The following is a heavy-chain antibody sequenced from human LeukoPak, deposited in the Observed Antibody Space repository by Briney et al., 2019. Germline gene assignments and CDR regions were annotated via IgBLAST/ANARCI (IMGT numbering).Heavy chain of an antibody. CDR1: GGSINSASHY. J-gene: IGHJ5*02. D-gene: IGHD6-13*01. Sequence: SQTLSLTCTVSGGSINSASHYWSWIRQHPGEGLEWIGYIYYSGSTYYNPSLKSRLTISVDTSRNQFSLKVRSVTAADTDVYYCARTSSTDNWFDPWGQGTLVTVSS. V-gene: IGHV4-31*03. CDR2: IYYSGST. CDR3: ARTSSTDNWFDP.